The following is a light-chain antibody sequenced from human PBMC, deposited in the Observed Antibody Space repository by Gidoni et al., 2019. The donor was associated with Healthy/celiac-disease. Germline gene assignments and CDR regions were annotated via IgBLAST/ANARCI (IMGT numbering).Light chain of an antibody. J-gene: IGKJ2*01. CDR1: QRVSSSY. CDR3: QQYGSSPPVT. Sequence: EIVLTPSPGTLSLSPGEKATTSCRTTQRVSSSYLAWYQQKPGQAPRLLIYGASSRATGIPDRFSGSGSGTDFTLTISRLEPEDFAVYYCQQYGSSPPVTFGQXTKLEIK. V-gene: IGKV3-20*01. CDR2: GAS.